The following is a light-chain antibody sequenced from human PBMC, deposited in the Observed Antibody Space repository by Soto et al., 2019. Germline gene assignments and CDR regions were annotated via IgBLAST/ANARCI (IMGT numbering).Light chain of an antibody. V-gene: IGKV1-5*03. CDR1: QTISSW. CDR2: KAS. Sequence: IQTTQSTSTLAGSVGGRFTITCRASQTISSWLAWYQQKPGKAPKLLIYKASTLKSGVPSRLSGSGSGTELNLALRRLQPDESATHYCEDYNTYSEAFAQGTQVDIK. CDR3: EDYNTYSEA. J-gene: IGKJ1*01.